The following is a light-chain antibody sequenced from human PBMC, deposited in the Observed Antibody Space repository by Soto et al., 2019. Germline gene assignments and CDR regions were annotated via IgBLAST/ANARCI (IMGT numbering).Light chain of an antibody. J-gene: IGKJ1*01. V-gene: IGKV4-1*01. CDR3: QQYSTSPWT. Sequence: DIVMTQSPDSLAVSLGERATINCRSSQTIFYSSNRKDYLAWYQQKPGQPPRVLISWASTRESGVPDRFSGSGSGSDFTLAISNLQAEDVAVYYGQQYSTSPWTFGQGTKVDIK. CDR1: QTIFYSSNRKDY. CDR2: WAS.